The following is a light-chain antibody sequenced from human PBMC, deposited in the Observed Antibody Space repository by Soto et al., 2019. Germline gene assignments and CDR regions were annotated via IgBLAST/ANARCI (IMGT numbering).Light chain of an antibody. CDR3: AAWDDSLSAVV. CDR1: SSNIGSNY. CDR2: RTN. Sequence: QSVLTLPPSASGTPGHRVTISCSGSSSNIGSNYVYWYQQLPGTAPKLLIYRTNQRPSGVPDRCSGSKSGTSASMAISGLRSEDEADYYCAAWDDSLSAVVFGGGTKLTVL. J-gene: IGLJ2*01. V-gene: IGLV1-47*01.